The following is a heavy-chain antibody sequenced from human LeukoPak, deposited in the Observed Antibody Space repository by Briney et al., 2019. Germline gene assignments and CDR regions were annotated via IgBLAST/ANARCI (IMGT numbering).Heavy chain of an antibody. CDR1: GFTFSSYA. D-gene: IGHD3-10*01. CDR2: ISGSGGST. J-gene: IGHJ4*02. Sequence: QAGGSLRLSCAASGFTFSSYAMSWVRQAPGKGPEWVSAISGSGGSTYYADSVKGRFTISRDNSKNTLYLQMNSLRAEDTAVYYCAKDYYGSGSYYKEFDYWGQGTLVTASS. CDR3: AKDYYGSGSYYKEFDY. V-gene: IGHV3-23*01.